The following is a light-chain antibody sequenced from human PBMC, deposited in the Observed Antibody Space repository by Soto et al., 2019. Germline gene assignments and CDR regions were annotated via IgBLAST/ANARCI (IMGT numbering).Light chain of an antibody. J-gene: IGKJ2*01. CDR3: QQRSNWPLYT. Sequence: EIVLTQSPATLSLSPGERATLSCRASQDVSSYLAWYQQKPGQAPRLLIYDASNRATGIPARFSGIGSGTDVSHTISSLELEDFVIYDWQQRSNWPLYTFGQGTKLEIK. V-gene: IGKV3-11*01. CDR1: QDVSSY. CDR2: DAS.